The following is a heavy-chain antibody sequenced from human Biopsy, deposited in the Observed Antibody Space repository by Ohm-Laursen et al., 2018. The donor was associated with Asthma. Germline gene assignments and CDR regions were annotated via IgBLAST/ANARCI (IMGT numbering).Heavy chain of an antibody. CDR2: ISYDGSNK. D-gene: IGHD1-1*01. J-gene: IGHJ3*02. V-gene: IGHV3-30*18. CDR1: GFTFSSYG. Sequence: SLRLSCAVSGFTFSSYGMHWVRQAPGKGLEWAAVISYDGSNKYYADSVKGRFTISRDNSKNTLYLQMNSLRAEDTAVFYCAKESGSNYAFDIWGQGTMVTVSS. CDR3: AKESGSNYAFDI.